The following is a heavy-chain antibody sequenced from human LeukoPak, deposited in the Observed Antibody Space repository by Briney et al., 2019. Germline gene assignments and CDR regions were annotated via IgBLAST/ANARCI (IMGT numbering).Heavy chain of an antibody. Sequence: SETLSLTCTVSGDSIRSNYWSWLRQPAGKGLEWIGRIYPSGSNYNPSLKSRVTISVDKSKNQFSLKLISVTAADTAMYYCAKSSGSYRPWGQGTLVTVSS. CDR1: GDSIRSNY. D-gene: IGHD1-26*01. J-gene: IGHJ5*02. CDR3: AKSSGSYRP. CDR2: IYPSGS. V-gene: IGHV4-4*07.